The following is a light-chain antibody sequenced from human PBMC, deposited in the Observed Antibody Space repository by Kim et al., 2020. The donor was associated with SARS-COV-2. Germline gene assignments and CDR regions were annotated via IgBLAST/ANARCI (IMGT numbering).Light chain of an antibody. CDR2: WAS. Sequence: ATVNCKSSQSILSRHKTKNYLAWYQQKPGQPPKLLVYWASTRESGVPDRFSGSGSGTDFTLTISSLQAEDVAVYYCQQYYTTPPTFGGGTKVDIK. CDR3: QQYYTTPPT. CDR1: QSILSRHKTKNY. V-gene: IGKV4-1*01. J-gene: IGKJ4*01.